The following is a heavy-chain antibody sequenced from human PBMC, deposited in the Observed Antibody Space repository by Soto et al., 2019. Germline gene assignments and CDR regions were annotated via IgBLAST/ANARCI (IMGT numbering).Heavy chain of an antibody. CDR1: GVTFIGSA. CDR3: TRVATVAGPYYYYYYGMDV. D-gene: IGHD6-19*01. V-gene: IGHV3-73*01. Sequence: PGGSLRLSCAASGVTFIGSAMHWVRQASGKGLEWVGRIRSKANSYATAYAASVKGRFTISRDDSKNTAYLQMNSLKTEDTAVYYCTRVATVAGPYYYYYYGMDVWGQGTTVTVSS. CDR2: IRSKANSYAT. J-gene: IGHJ6*02.